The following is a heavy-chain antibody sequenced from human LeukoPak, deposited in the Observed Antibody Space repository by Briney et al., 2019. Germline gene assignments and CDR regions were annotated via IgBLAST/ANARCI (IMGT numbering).Heavy chain of an antibody. J-gene: IGHJ4*02. CDR1: GGSFSGYY. D-gene: IGHD3-10*01. Sequence: SETLSLTCAVYGGSFSGYYWSWIRQPPRKGLEWIGEINHSGSTNYNPSLKSRVTISVDTSKNQFSLKLSSVPAADTAVYYCARVLSGSYGYWGQGTLVTVSS. CDR2: INHSGST. CDR3: ARVLSGSYGY. V-gene: IGHV4-34*01.